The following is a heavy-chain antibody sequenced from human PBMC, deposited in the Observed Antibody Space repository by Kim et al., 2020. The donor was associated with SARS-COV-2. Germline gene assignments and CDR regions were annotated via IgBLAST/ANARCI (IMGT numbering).Heavy chain of an antibody. Sequence: ASVKVSCKASGYTFTSYGISWVRQAPGQGLEWMGWISAYNGNTNYAQKLQGRVTMTTDTSTSTAYMELRSLRSDDTAVYYCARDLLCFAGGYFDWLCSSCYYGMDVWGQGTTVTVSS. CDR3: ARDLLCFAGGYFDWLCSSCYYGMDV. V-gene: IGHV1-18*01. J-gene: IGHJ6*02. CDR2: ISAYNGNT. CDR1: GYTFTSYG. D-gene: IGHD3-9*01.